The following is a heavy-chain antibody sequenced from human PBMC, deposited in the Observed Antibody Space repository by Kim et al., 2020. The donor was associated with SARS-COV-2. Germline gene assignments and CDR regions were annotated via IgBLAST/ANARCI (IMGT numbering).Heavy chain of an antibody. CDR3: ARDRGGRYDSSGYYLDY. D-gene: IGHD3-22*01. V-gene: IGHV4-31*03. Sequence: SETLSLTCTVSGGSISSGGYYWSWIRQHPGKGLEWIGYIYYSGSTYYNPSLKSRVTISVDTSKNQFSLKLSSVTAADTAVYYCARDRGGRYDSSGYYLDYWGQGTLVTVSS. J-gene: IGHJ4*02. CDR1: GGSISSGGYY. CDR2: IYYSGST.